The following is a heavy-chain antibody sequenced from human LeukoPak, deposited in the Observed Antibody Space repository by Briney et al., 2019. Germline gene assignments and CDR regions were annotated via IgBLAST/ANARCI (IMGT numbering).Heavy chain of an antibody. CDR2: IIPVIGTG. J-gene: IGHJ4*02. CDR1: GATFINFP. Sequence: SVKVSCKASGATFINFPFSWVRQAPGQGLEWMGRIIPVIGTGNYAQKFQGRITITADETTSTAYMGLSSLRLEDTAVYYCVRMYSSSYFDSWGQGTQVTVSS. D-gene: IGHD6-19*01. V-gene: IGHV1-69*11. CDR3: VRMYSSSYFDS.